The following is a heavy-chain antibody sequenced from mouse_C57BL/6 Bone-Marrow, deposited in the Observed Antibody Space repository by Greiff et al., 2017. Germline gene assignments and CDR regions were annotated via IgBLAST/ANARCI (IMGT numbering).Heavy chain of an antibody. J-gene: IGHJ4*01. Sequence: DVQLVESEGGLVQPGSSMKLSCTASGFTFSDYYMAWVRQVPEKGLEWVANINYDGSSTYYLDSLKSRFIISRDNAKNILYLQMSSLKSEDTATYYCAREGGYFYYAMDYWGQGTSVTVSS. CDR1: GFTFSDYY. CDR3: AREGGYFYYAMDY. D-gene: IGHD2-3*01. V-gene: IGHV5-16*01. CDR2: INYDGSST.